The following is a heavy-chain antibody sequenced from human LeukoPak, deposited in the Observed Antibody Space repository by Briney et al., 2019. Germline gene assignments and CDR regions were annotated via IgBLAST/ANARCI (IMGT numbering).Heavy chain of an antibody. D-gene: IGHD3-3*01. Sequence: ASVKVSCKVSGYTLTELSMHWVRQAPGKGLEWMGGFDPEDGETIYAQKFQGRVTMTEDTSTDTAYMELSSLRSEDTAVYYCATLPLVLRFLEPPDYWGQGTLVTVSS. CDR2: FDPEDGET. V-gene: IGHV1-24*01. J-gene: IGHJ4*02. CDR3: ATLPLVLRFLEPPDY. CDR1: GYTLTELS.